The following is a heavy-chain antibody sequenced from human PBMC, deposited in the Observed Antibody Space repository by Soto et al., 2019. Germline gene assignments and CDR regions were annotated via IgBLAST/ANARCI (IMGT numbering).Heavy chain of an antibody. CDR1: GGTFSSYA. Sequence: ASVKVSCKASGGTFSSYAISWVRQAPGQGLEWMGGIIPIFGTANYAQKFQGRVTITADKSTSTAYMELSSLRSEGTAVYYCARERGGDGPYNWNDFYFDYWGQGTLVTVSS. D-gene: IGHD1-20*01. V-gene: IGHV1-69*06. CDR2: IIPIFGTA. CDR3: ARERGGDGPYNWNDFYFDY. J-gene: IGHJ4*02.